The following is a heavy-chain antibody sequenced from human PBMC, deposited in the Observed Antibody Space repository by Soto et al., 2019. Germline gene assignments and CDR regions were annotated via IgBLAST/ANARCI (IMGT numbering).Heavy chain of an antibody. Sequence: EVQLVESGGGLVKPGGSLRLSCAASGFSFSDYSMSWVRQAPGKGLEWVSSISGSTSYIYYADSLKGRFTVSRDNAEKSLYLQMSSLRAEDTAVYYCARDGAYCSGTGCRDYYHYMDVWGKGTTVTVSS. CDR2: ISGSTSYI. D-gene: IGHD2-2*01. V-gene: IGHV3-21*01. J-gene: IGHJ6*03. CDR1: GFSFSDYS. CDR3: ARDGAYCSGTGCRDYYHYMDV.